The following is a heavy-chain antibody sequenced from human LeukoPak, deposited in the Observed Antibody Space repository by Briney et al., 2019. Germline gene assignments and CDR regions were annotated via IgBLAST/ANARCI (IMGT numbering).Heavy chain of an antibody. Sequence: PGGSLRLSCAASGFSFSTYSMNWVRQAPGKGLEWVSSITSSSDHIYYADSVKGRFTISRDNAKNSLYLQMNSLRAEDTAVYYCAKESEHFGSPPNYWGQGTLITVSS. CDR2: ITSSSDHI. CDR1: GFSFSTYS. CDR3: AKESEHFGSPPNY. D-gene: IGHD3-3*02. J-gene: IGHJ4*02. V-gene: IGHV3-21*04.